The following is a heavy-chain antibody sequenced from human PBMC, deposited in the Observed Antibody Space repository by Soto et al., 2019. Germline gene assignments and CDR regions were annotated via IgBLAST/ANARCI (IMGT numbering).Heavy chain of an antibody. CDR3: AKGYSGYDFGY. V-gene: IGHV3-74*01. J-gene: IGHJ4*02. Sequence: LRLSCAASGFTFTSYWMHWVRQAPGKGLVWVSRINSDGRSTSYADSVKGRFTISRDNAKNTLYLQMNSLRAEDTAVYYCAKGYSGYDFGYWGQGTLVTVSS. CDR1: GFTFTSYW. D-gene: IGHD5-12*01. CDR2: INSDGRST.